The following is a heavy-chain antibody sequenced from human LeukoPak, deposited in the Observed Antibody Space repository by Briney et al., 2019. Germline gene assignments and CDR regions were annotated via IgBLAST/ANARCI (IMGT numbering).Heavy chain of an antibody. J-gene: IGHJ4*02. Sequence: SETLSLTCAVYGGSFSGYYWGWIRQPPGKGLEWIGEINHSGSTNYNPSLKSRVTISVDTSKNQFSLKLRCVTAADTAVYYCARGTQYYDFWSGPTSYFDYWGQGTLVTVSS. CDR1: GGSFSGYY. CDR3: ARGTQYYDFWSGPTSYFDY. V-gene: IGHV4-34*01. D-gene: IGHD3-3*01. CDR2: INHSGST.